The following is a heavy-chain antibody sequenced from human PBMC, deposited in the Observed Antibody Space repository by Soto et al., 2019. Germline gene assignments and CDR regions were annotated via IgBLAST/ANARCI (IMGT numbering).Heavy chain of an antibody. D-gene: IGHD3-9*01. Sequence: GGSLRLSCAASGFTFSSYAMSWVRQAPGKGLEWVSAISGSGGSTYYADSVKGRFTISRDNSKNTLYLQMNSLRAEDTVVYYCAKDLGSLGIYDILTGYSSDFDYWGQGTLVTVSS. J-gene: IGHJ4*02. CDR3: AKDLGSLGIYDILTGYSSDFDY. CDR2: ISGSGGST. CDR1: GFTFSSYA. V-gene: IGHV3-23*01.